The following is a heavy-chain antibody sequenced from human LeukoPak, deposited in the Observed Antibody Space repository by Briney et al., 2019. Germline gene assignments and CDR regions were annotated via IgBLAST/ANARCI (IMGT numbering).Heavy chain of an antibody. J-gene: IGHJ6*03. CDR3: GRDLSKIFGIDYYMDV. Sequence: ASVTVSCKASGYTFTSYYMHWVRQAPGQGLEWMGIINPSGGSTSYAQKFQGRVTMTREMSTSTVYMELSSLRSEDTAVYYCGRDLSKIFGIDYYMDVWGKGNTVTVSS. V-gene: IGHV1-46*01. CDR2: INPSGGST. CDR1: GYTFTSYY. D-gene: IGHD3-3*01.